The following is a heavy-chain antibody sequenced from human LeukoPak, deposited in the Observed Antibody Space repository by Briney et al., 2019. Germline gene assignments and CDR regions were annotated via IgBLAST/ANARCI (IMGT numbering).Heavy chain of an antibody. Sequence: GGSLRLSCAASGFTFSSYAMNWVRQAPGKGLEWVSYISSSSSTIYYADSVKGRFTISRDNAKNSLFLQMNSLRDEDTAVYYCARDPGHSSVGESKHNDYWGQGTLVTVSS. D-gene: IGHD3-10*01. CDR3: ARDPGHSSVGESKHNDY. CDR1: GFTFSSYA. V-gene: IGHV3-48*02. J-gene: IGHJ4*02. CDR2: ISSSSSTI.